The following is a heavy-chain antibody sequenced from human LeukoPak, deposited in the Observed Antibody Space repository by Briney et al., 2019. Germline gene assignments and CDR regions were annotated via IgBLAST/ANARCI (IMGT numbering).Heavy chain of an antibody. D-gene: IGHD3-10*01. CDR2: ISGSGGST. V-gene: IGHV3-23*01. J-gene: IGHJ6*02. CDR1: GFTFSSYA. CDR3: ARDRGRITMVRVSYYYYGMDV. Sequence: GGSLRLSCAASGFTFSSYAMSWVRQAPGKGLEWVSAISGSGGSTYYADSVKGRFTISRDNSKNTLYLQMNSLRAEDTAVYYCARDRGRITMVRVSYYYYGMDVWGQGTTVTVSS.